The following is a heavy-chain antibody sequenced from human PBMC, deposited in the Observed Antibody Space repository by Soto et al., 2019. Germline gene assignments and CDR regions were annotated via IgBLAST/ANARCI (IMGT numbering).Heavy chain of an antibody. CDR1: GGTFSGYY. CDR2: INHSGST. J-gene: IGHJ3*02. D-gene: IGHD4-17*01. Sequence: SETLSLTCAVYGGTFSGYYWSWIRQPPGKGLEWIGEINHSGSTNYNPSLKSRVTISVDTSKSQFSLKLSSVTAADTAVYYCARANDYGDSFEAFDIWVQGTMVTVS. V-gene: IGHV4-34*01. CDR3: ARANDYGDSFEAFDI.